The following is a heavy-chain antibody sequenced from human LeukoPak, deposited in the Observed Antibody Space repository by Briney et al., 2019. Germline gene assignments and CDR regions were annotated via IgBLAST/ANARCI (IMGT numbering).Heavy chain of an antibody. V-gene: IGHV3-33*08. Sequence: PGGSLRLSCAASGFTFSSYAMSWVRQAPGKGLEWVAVIWYDGSNKYYADSVKGRFTISRDNSKNTLYLQMNSLRAEDTAVYYCARDGRITIFGVVSDYYYYGMDVWGQGTTVTVSS. CDR2: IWYDGSNK. D-gene: IGHD3-3*01. J-gene: IGHJ6*02. CDR3: ARDGRITIFGVVSDYYYYGMDV. CDR1: GFTFSSYA.